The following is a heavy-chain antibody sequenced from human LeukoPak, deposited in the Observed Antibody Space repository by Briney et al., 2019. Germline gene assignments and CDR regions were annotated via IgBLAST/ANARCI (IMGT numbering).Heavy chain of an antibody. V-gene: IGHV3-23*01. CDR3: AARHYYYDSSGYYSLRA. CDR2: ISGSGGST. D-gene: IGHD3-22*01. J-gene: IGHJ5*02. CDR1: GFTFSSYG. Sequence: GGSLTLSCAASGFTFSSYGMSWVRQAPGKGLEWVSAISGSGGSTYYADSVKGRFTISRDNSKNTLYLQMNSLRAEDTAVYYCAARHYYYDSSGYYSLRAWGQGTLVTLSS.